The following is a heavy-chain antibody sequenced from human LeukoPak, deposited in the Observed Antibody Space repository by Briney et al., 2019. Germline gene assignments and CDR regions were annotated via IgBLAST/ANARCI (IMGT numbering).Heavy chain of an antibody. V-gene: IGHV4-34*01. Sequence: PSETLSLTCAVYGGSFSGYYWSWIRQPPGKGLEWIGEINHSGSTNYNPSLKSRVTISVDTSKNQFYLKLSSVTAADTAVYYCASGAYYYDSSGYTNWFDPWGQGTLVTVSS. CDR1: GGSFSGYY. CDR3: ASGAYYYDSSGYTNWFDP. J-gene: IGHJ5*02. CDR2: INHSGST. D-gene: IGHD3-22*01.